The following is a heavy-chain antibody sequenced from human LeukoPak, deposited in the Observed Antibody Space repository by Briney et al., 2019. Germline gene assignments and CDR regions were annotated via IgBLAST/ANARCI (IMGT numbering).Heavy chain of an antibody. CDR3: ATDAHYDFWSGYYTGNMDV. CDR2: IYHSGST. CDR1: GYSISSGYY. Sequence: SETLSLTCAVSGYSISSGYYWGWIRQPPGKGLEWIGSIYHSGSTYYNPSLKSRVTISVYTSKNQFSLKLSSVTAANTAVYYCATDAHYDFWSGYYTGNMDVWGKGTTVTVSS. J-gene: IGHJ6*03. V-gene: IGHV4-38-2*02. D-gene: IGHD3-3*01.